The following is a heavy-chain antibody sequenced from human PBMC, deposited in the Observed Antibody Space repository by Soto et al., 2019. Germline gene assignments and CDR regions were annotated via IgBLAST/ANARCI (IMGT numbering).Heavy chain of an antibody. Sequence: GGSLRLSCAASGFTFSTYTMHWVRQAPGKGLEWVSVVSGSGATTSYADSVKGRFTISRDNSKNTLYLQMNSLRADDTAVYYCAKKWAATTGSNWFDPWGQGTLVTVSS. CDR2: VSGSGATT. V-gene: IGHV3-23*01. CDR3: AKKWAATTGSNWFDP. D-gene: IGHD6-13*01. CDR1: GFTFSTYT. J-gene: IGHJ5*02.